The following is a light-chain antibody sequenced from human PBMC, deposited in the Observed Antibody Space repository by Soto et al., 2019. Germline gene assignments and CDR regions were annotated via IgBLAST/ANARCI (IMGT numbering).Light chain of an antibody. V-gene: IGKV1-39*01. Sequence: DIHMTQSRSSLSASVGYRVTITCRXSQSISSYLNWYQQKPGKAPKLLIYAASSLQSGVPSRFSGSGSGTDFTLTISSLQPEDFATYYCQQSYSTRRLTFGGGTKVDIK. CDR1: QSISSY. J-gene: IGKJ4*01. CDR2: AAS. CDR3: QQSYSTRRLT.